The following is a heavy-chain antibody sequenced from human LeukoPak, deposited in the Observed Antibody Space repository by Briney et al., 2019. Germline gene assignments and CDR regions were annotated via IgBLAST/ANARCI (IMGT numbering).Heavy chain of an antibody. CDR3: AKNWGDD. J-gene: IGHJ4*02. V-gene: IGHV3-53*01. CDR1: GFSVTAND. D-gene: IGHD3-16*01. Sequence: GGSLRLSCAVSGFSVTANDMSWVRQAPGKGLEWVSVIYSGERTYYADSVKGRFTVSRDNSKNTLYLQMNSLRAEDTAIYCCAKNWGDDWGQGNLVTVSS. CDR2: IYSGERT.